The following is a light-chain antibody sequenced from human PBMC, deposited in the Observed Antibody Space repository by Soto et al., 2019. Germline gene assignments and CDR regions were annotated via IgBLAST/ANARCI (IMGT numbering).Light chain of an antibody. V-gene: IGKV3-20*01. CDR2: ADS. CDR3: QQYGSSPWT. J-gene: IGKJ1*01. CDR1: QSISGY. Sequence: EFGLTQSASTLSRTPRERATLYCMASQSISGYLGWYQQKPGQAPRLLIYADSNRATGIPARFSGSGSGTDFTLTITSLEPEDFAVYYCQQYGSSPWTVGQGTKVDIK.